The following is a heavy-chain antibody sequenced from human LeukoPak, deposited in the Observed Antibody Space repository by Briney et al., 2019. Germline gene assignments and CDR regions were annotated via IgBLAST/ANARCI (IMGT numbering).Heavy chain of an antibody. Sequence: SETLSLTCAVYGGSFTEYYWSWIRQAPGKGLEWVGEINHSGDTNYNPSLKSRVTISVDTSKNQFSLKLNSVTAADTAVYYCARRDIVVVPAAISYYYYYYMDVWGKGTTVTVSS. CDR3: ARRDIVVVPAAISYYYYYYMDV. V-gene: IGHV4-34*01. J-gene: IGHJ6*03. CDR2: INHSGDT. CDR1: GGSFTEYY. D-gene: IGHD2-2*01.